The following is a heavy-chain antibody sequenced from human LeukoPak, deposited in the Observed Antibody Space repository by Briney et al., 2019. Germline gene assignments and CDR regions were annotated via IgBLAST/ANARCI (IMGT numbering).Heavy chain of an antibody. CDR1: GGSISSYY. CDR2: IYYSGST. D-gene: IGHD4-17*01. Sequence: SETLSLTCTVSGGSISSYYWSWIRQPPGKGLEWIGYIYYSGSTNYNPSLKSRVTISVDTSKNQFSLKLSSETAADTAVYYCARQEYGDFDYWGQGTLVTVSS. J-gene: IGHJ4*02. V-gene: IGHV4-59*08. CDR3: ARQEYGDFDY.